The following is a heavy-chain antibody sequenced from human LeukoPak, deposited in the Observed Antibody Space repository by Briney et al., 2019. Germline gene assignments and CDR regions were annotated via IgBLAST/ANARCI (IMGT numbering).Heavy chain of an antibody. CDR3: AKDPRQWLAGGKNYFDY. J-gene: IGHJ4*02. CDR1: GFTFSSYA. D-gene: IGHD6-19*01. CDR2: ISGSGGST. V-gene: IGHV3-23*01. Sequence: GGSLRLSCAASGFTFSSYAMSWVRQAPGKGLEWVSAISGSGGSTYYADSVKGRFTISRDNSKNTLYLQMNSLRAEDTAVYYCAKDPRQWLAGGKNYFDYWGQGTLVTVSS.